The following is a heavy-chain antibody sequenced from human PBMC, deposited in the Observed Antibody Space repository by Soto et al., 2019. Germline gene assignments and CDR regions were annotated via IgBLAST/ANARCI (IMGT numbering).Heavy chain of an antibody. CDR2: VHYIGST. V-gene: IGHV4-59*08. Sequence: QVQLQESGPGLVKPSETLSLTCTVSGGSISNFYWTWIRQPPGKGLEWIGNVHYIGSTNYNPSVKSPVTTSVDTAKNQLSLTLSSVTAADTVVYYCARHKDAGSDRGGMDVWGQGTTVTVSS. CDR3: ARHKDAGSDRGGMDV. D-gene: IGHD6-25*01. J-gene: IGHJ6*02. CDR1: GGSISNFY.